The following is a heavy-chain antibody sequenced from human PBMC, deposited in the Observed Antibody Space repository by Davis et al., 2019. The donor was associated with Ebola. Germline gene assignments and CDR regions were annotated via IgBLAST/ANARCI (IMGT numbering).Heavy chain of an antibody. Sequence: PSETLSLTCTVSGGSISSSSYYWGWIRQPPGKGLEWIGSIYYSGSTYYNPSLKSLVTISVDTSKNQFSLKLSSVTAADTAVYYCARRIAVRPVYGMDVWGQGATVTVSS. D-gene: IGHD6-6*01. CDR2: IYYSGST. V-gene: IGHV4-39*01. CDR3: ARRIAVRPVYGMDV. J-gene: IGHJ6*02. CDR1: GGSISSSSYY.